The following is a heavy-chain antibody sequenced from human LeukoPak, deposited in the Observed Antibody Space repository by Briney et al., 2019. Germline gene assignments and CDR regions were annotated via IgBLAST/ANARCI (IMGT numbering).Heavy chain of an antibody. J-gene: IGHJ4*02. CDR1: GFTFSSYG. CDR2: IDTSGGHT. D-gene: IGHD2-2*01. Sequence: PGGSQRLSCVASGFTFSSYGMHWVRQAPGKGLEWVSAIDTSGGHTYYADSVKGRFTISRDNSENTLYLQMNSLRAEDTAVYYCAKESCSSRCNFDYWGQGTLVTVSS. CDR3: AKESCSSRCNFDY. V-gene: IGHV3-23*01.